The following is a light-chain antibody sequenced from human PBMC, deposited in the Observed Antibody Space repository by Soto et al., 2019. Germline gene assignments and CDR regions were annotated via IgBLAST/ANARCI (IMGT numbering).Light chain of an antibody. CDR2: TND. J-gene: IGLJ2*01. Sequence: QSVLTQPPSASGTPGQRVTISCSGSSSNIGSNYVYWYQQLPGRAPKLLISTNDQRPSGVPDRFSGSKSGTSASLAISGLRSEDEATYYCAAWDDNLSGLFGGGTKLTVL. V-gene: IGLV1-47*01. CDR1: SSNIGSNY. CDR3: AAWDDNLSGL.